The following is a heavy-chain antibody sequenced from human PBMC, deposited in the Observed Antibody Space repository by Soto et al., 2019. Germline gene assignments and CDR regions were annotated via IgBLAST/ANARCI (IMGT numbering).Heavy chain of an antibody. CDR2: INAGNANT. CDR1: GYTFTNYV. D-gene: IGHD5-18*01. Sequence: QVHLVQSGAEVKKPGASVKLSCKASGYTFTNYVMHWVRQAPGQRFEWMGWINAGNANTKYSQKFQGRVTITTDTSASTAYMEVSSLRFEDTAVYYCARGGNTAMGYFDYWGQGTLVTVSS. J-gene: IGHJ4*02. CDR3: ARGGNTAMGYFDY. V-gene: IGHV1-3*01.